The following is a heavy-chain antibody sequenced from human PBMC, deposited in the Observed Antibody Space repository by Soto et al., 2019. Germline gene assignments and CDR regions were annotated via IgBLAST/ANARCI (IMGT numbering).Heavy chain of an antibody. V-gene: IGHV4-34*01. CDR1: SGSFSGYY. Sequence: SETLSLTCSIYSGSFSGYYWSWIRQPPGKGLEWIGEISQSGNTNYSPSLKSRVSISIDTSKKQFSLNLASVSVADTAVYYCARAPKVSGSSQTRPDFWGQGTLVTVSS. J-gene: IGHJ4*02. D-gene: IGHD6-6*01. CDR2: ISQSGNT. CDR3: ARAPKVSGSSQTRPDF.